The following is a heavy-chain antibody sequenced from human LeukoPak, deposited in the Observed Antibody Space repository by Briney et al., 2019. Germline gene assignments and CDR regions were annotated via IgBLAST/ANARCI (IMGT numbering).Heavy chain of an antibody. CDR1: GGSFSGYY. V-gene: IGHV4-34*01. CDR2: INHSGST. D-gene: IGHD6-13*01. CDR3: AGGRYSSSWYTFDY. J-gene: IGHJ4*02. Sequence: PSETLSLTCAVYGGSFSGYYWSWIRQPPGKGLEWIGEINHSGSTNYNPSLKSRVTISVDTSKNQFSLKLSSVTAADTAVYYCAGGRYSSSWYTFDYWGQGTLVTVSS.